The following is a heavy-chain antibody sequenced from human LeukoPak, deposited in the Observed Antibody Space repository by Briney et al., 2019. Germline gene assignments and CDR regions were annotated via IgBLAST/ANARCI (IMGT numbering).Heavy chain of an antibody. CDR2: IYYSGST. J-gene: IGHJ3*01. CDR3: ARGWWDPYDSSGYD. D-gene: IGHD3-22*01. Sequence: PSETLSLTCTVSGGSISSSSYYWGWIRQPPGKGLEWIGSIYYSGSTYYNPSLKSRVTISVDTSKNQFSLKLSSVTAADTAVYYCARGWWDPYDSSGYDWGQGTMVTVSS. V-gene: IGHV4-39*07. CDR1: GGSISSSSYY.